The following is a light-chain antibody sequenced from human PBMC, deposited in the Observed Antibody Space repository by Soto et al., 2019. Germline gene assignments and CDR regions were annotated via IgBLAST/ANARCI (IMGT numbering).Light chain of an antibody. J-gene: IGKJ2*01. CDR1: RNISSD. Sequence: IQMTQSPSSLSASVGDRVTLSCRASRNISSDLNWYQLKPGKAPKLLIYRASTLQNGVPSRFSGSASATDFTLTITTLQPEDGATYSCQQSYSTLPYTFGQGTKVEIK. CDR3: QQSYSTLPYT. CDR2: RAS. V-gene: IGKV1-39*01.